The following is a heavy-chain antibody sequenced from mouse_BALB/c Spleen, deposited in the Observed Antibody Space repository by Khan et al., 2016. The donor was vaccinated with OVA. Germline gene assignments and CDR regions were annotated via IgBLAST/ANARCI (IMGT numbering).Heavy chain of an antibody. CDR1: GYSFTGYT. CDR2: INPYNGGT. Sequence: EVQLHQSGPELVKPGASMKMSCKASGYSFTGYTMNWVKQSHVKNLEWIGLINPYNGGTAYNQKFRGKATLNVDKSSNTAYMELLSLTSEDSAVYYCVRSASYGDYVEAWFAYWGQGTLVTVSA. CDR3: VRSASYGDYVEAWFAY. V-gene: IGHV1-18*01. J-gene: IGHJ3*01. D-gene: IGHD2-13*01.